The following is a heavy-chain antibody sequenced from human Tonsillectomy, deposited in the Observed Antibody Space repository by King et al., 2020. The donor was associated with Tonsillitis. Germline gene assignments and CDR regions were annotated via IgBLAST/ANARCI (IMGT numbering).Heavy chain of an antibody. J-gene: IGHJ4*02. CDR2: INPNSGGT. CDR3: ARVLEMATISFGY. Sequence: QLVQSGAEVKKPGASVKVSCKASGYTFTGYYMHWVRQAPGQGLEWMGWINPNSGGTNYAQKFQGRVTMTRDTSISTAYMELSRLRSDDPAVYYCARVLEMATISFGYWGQGTLVTVSS. D-gene: IGHD5-24*01. CDR1: GYTFTGYY. V-gene: IGHV1-2*02.